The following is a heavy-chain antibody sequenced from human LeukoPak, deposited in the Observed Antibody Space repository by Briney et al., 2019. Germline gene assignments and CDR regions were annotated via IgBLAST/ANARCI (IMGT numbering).Heavy chain of an antibody. CDR2: ISKSDDIE. J-gene: IGHJ4*02. CDR1: KFSFSDNY. D-gene: IGHD5-24*01. Sequence: GGSLRLSCAASKFSFSDNYMSWIRQAPGKGLEWVSSISKSDDIEYYSDSVKGRFTISRDNAKNSLYLQMNSLRAEDTAVYYCARATSGGRDGYNWRFDYWGQGTLVTVSS. CDR3: ARATSGGRDGYNWRFDY. V-gene: IGHV3-11*04.